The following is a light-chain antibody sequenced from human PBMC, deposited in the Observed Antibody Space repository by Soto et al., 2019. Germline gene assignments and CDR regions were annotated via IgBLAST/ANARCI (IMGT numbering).Light chain of an antibody. Sequence: DIQMTQSPSTLSGSVGDRVTITCRASQTISSWLAWYPKKPGKAPKLLIYKASTLKSGVPSRFSGSGSGTEFTLTISRLQPDEFATYYCQQRYSITWTFGQGTKVEIK. CDR3: QQRYSITWT. J-gene: IGKJ1*01. CDR1: QTISSW. CDR2: KAS. V-gene: IGKV1-5*03.